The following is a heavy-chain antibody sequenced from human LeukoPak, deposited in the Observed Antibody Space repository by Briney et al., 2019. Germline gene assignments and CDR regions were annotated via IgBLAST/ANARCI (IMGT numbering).Heavy chain of an antibody. CDR3: ARAVGSFDWLPLFDY. CDR1: GGSISSSSYY. Sequence: SETLSLTCTVSGGSISSSSYYWGWIRQPPGKGLEWIGSIHYSGITYYTPSLKSRVTISVDTSKNQFYLKLSSVTAADTAVYYCARAVGSFDWLPLFDYWGQGTLVTVSS. D-gene: IGHD3-9*01. CDR2: IHYSGIT. J-gene: IGHJ4*02. V-gene: IGHV4-39*07.